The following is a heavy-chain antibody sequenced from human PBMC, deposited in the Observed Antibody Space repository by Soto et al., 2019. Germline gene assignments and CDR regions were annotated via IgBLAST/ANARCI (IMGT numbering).Heavy chain of an antibody. J-gene: IGHJ4*02. Sequence: PGGSLRRSCSASGFSITDYAMSWVRQAPGKGLEWVSSISDSGTKTFYGDSVKGRFAISRDTSKNTVYMQMNNLRAEDTALYYCAKDGIRKDDYWGQGTVVTVSS. CDR1: GFSITDYA. CDR3: AKDGIRKDDY. V-gene: IGHV3-23*01. CDR2: ISDSGTKT.